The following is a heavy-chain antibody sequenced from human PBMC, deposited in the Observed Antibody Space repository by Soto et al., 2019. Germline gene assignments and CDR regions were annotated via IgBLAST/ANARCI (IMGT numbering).Heavy chain of an antibody. D-gene: IGHD1-1*01. CDR1: GFTFSSYA. Sequence: GGSLRLSCAASGFTFSSYAMSWVRQAPGKGLEWVSAISGSGGSTYYADSVKGRFTISRDNSKNTLYLQMNSLRAEDTAVYYCAKDPTGIIFHYYYGMDVWGQGTTVTVSS. V-gene: IGHV3-23*01. CDR3: AKDPTGIIFHYYYGMDV. J-gene: IGHJ6*02. CDR2: ISGSGGST.